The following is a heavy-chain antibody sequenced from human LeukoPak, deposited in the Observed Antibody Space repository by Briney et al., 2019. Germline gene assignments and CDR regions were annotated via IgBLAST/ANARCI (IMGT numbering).Heavy chain of an antibody. J-gene: IGHJ6*02. CDR1: GFPFG. V-gene: IGHV3-30*02. CDR2: IRYDGSDK. Sequence: PGGSLRLSCAASGFPFGMHWVRQAPGKGLEWVTFIRYDGSDKYYADSVKGRFTISRDNSKNTLYLQMNSLRAEDTAVYYCARDRLDDSSGYYYYYGMDVWGQGTTVTVSS. CDR3: ARDRLDDSSGYYYYYGMDV. D-gene: IGHD3-22*01.